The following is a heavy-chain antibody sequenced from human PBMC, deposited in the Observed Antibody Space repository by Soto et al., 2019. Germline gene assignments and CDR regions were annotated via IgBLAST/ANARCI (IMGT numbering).Heavy chain of an antibody. CDR2: IIPILGIA. Sequence: QVQLVQSGAEVKKPGSSVNVSCKASGGTFSSYTISWVRQAPGQGLEWMGRIIPILGIANYAQKFQGRVTITADKSTSTAYMELSSLRSEDTAVYYCARDPEGTQYGMDVWGQGTTVTVSS. CDR1: GGTFSSYT. D-gene: IGHD1-1*01. J-gene: IGHJ6*02. V-gene: IGHV1-69*08. CDR3: ARDPEGTQYGMDV.